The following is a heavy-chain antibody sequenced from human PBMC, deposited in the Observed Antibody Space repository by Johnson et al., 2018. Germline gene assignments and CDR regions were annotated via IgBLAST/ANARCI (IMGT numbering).Heavy chain of an antibody. J-gene: IGHJ6*03. CDR2: IKQAGREK. CDR1: GFTFSSYW. CDR3: ARDVDGWYPWDYYYMDV. Sequence: VQLVESGGGLVQPGGSLRLSCVASGFTFSSYWMSWVRQAPGKGLEWVANIKQAGREKYYVASVKGRFTISRDNAKNSLYLQMNSPSAEDTALYYCARDVDGWYPWDYYYMDVWGKGTTVTVSS. D-gene: IGHD6-19*01. V-gene: IGHV3-7*01.